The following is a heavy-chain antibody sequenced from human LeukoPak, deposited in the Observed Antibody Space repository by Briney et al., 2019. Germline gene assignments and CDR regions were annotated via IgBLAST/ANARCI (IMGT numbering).Heavy chain of an antibody. CDR1: GFTFSSYG. CDR2: ISYDGSNK. CDR3: AKGPGYMDV. V-gene: IGHV3-30*18. Sequence: LGGSLRLSCAASGFTFSSYGMHWVRQAPGKGLEWVAVISYDGSNKYYADSVKGRFTISRDNSKNTLYLQMNSLRAEDTAVYYCAKGPGYMDVWGKGTTVTVSS. J-gene: IGHJ6*03.